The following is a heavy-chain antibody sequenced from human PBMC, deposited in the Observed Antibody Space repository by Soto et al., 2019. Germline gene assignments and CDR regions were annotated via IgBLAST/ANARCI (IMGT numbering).Heavy chain of an antibody. J-gene: IGHJ4*02. CDR1: GYTFSDYN. CDR2: INPRNGDA. V-gene: IGHV1-2*02. Sequence: GASVKVSSKASGYTFSDYNLHWVRQAPGHGLEWMGSINPRNGDAVSAQKFQARVTMTRDTSITTAYMELIRLTSPDTAVYYCARHRFTSGSDYFDYWGQGTLVTVSS. D-gene: IGHD1-1*01. CDR3: ARHRFTSGSDYFDY.